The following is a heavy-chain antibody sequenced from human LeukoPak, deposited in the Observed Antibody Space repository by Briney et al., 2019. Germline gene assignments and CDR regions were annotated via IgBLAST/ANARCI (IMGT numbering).Heavy chain of an antibody. CDR3: ARGHPRGSYGSNYFFY. CDR2: INHSGST. Sequence: SETLSLTCAVYGGSFSGYYWSWIRQPPGKGLEWIGEINHSGSTNYNPSLKSRVTISVDTSKNQFSLKLSSVTAADTAVYYCARGHPRGSYGSNYFFYRGQGTLVTVSS. J-gene: IGHJ4*02. D-gene: IGHD5-18*01. V-gene: IGHV4-34*01. CDR1: GGSFSGYY.